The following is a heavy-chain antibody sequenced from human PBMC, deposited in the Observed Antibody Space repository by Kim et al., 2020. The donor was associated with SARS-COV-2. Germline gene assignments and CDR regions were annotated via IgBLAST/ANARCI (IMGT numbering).Heavy chain of an antibody. D-gene: IGHD3-3*01. CDR3: ARDQGFWSGGGAFDI. J-gene: IGHJ3*02. Sequence: ASVKVSCKASGYTFTGYYMHWVRQAPGQGLEWMGWINPNSGGTNYAQKFQGRVTMTRDTSISTAYMELSRLRSDDTAVYYCARDQGFWSGGGAFDIWGQGTMVTVSS. CDR1: GYTFTGYY. V-gene: IGHV1-2*02. CDR2: INPNSGGT.